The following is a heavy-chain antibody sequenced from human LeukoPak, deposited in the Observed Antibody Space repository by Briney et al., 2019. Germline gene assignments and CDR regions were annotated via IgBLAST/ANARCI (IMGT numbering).Heavy chain of an antibody. V-gene: IGHV3-53*01. CDR2: IYSGGTT. CDR1: GFTVSSDY. D-gene: IGHD3-22*01. Sequence: GGSLRLSCAASGFTVSSDYISWVRQAPGKGLEYVSVIYSGGTTYYAASVKSRFSISRDNSKNTVYLQMNNLRAEDTAVYYCARGKRDSSGYYYPFDYWGQGTLVTVSS. J-gene: IGHJ4*02. CDR3: ARGKRDSSGYYYPFDY.